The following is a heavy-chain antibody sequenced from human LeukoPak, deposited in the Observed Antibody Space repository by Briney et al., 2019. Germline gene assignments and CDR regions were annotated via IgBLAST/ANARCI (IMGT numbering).Heavy chain of an antibody. CDR2: IYYSGST. V-gene: IGHV4-59*01. CDR3: ARTTEGGYTYDYFYYYYMDV. CDR1: GGSISSYY. Sequence: LETLSLTCTVSGGSISSYYWSWIRQPPGKGLEWIGYIYYSGSTNYNPSLKSRVTISVDTSKNQFSLKLSSVTAADTAVYYCARTTEGGYTYDYFYYYYMDVWGKGTTVTISS. D-gene: IGHD5-18*01. J-gene: IGHJ6*03.